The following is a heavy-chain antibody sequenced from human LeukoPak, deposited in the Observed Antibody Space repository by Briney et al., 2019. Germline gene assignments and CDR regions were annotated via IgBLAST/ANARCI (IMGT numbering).Heavy chain of an antibody. V-gene: IGHV3-7*01. CDR2: IKQDGSEK. CDR3: ARAARIVGATTHFDY. CDR1: GFTFTHHA. J-gene: IGHJ4*02. D-gene: IGHD1-26*01. Sequence: GRSLRLSCAASGFTFTHHAIHWVRQAPGKGLEWVANIKQDGSEKYYVDSVKGRFTISRDNAKNSLYLQMNSLRAEDTAVYYCARAARIVGATTHFDYWGQGTLVTVSS.